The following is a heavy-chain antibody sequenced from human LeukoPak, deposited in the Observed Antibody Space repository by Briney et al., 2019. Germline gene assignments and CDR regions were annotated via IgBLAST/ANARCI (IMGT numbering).Heavy chain of an antibody. CDR1: GGSFSGYY. CDR3: AKSNGYGLVDI. V-gene: IGHV4-34*01. Sequence: SETLSLTCAVYGGSFSGYYWSWIRQPPGKGLEWIGEINHSGSTNYNPSLKSRGTISVDTSKNQFSLKLSSVTAADTAVYYCAKSNGYGLVDIWGQGTMVTVSS. D-gene: IGHD3-10*01. J-gene: IGHJ3*02. CDR2: INHSGST.